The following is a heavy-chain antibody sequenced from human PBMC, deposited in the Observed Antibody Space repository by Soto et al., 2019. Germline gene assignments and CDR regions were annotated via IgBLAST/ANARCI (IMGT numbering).Heavy chain of an antibody. Sequence: QVQLVQSGAEVKKPGASVKVSCKASGYTFTSHDINWVRQATGQGLEWMGWMNPNSGNTGYAQKFQGRVTMTRNTSISTDYMELSSLRSEDTAVYYCARGGCSGGSCFTHYYYYYMDVWGKGTTVTVSS. CDR1: GYTFTSHD. V-gene: IGHV1-8*01. CDR2: MNPNSGNT. J-gene: IGHJ6*03. D-gene: IGHD2-15*01. CDR3: ARGGCSGGSCFTHYYYYYMDV.